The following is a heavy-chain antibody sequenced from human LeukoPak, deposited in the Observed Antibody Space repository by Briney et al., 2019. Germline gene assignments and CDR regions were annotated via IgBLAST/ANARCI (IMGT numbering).Heavy chain of an antibody. D-gene: IGHD3-10*01. J-gene: IGHJ4*02. CDR3: AKLIYYGSGSLDY. CDR1: GFTFSSYG. V-gene: IGHV3-23*01. CDR2: ISGSGGST. Sequence: GGSLRLSCAASGFTFSSYGMSWVRQAPGEGLEWVSAISGSGGSTYYADSVKGRFTISRDNSKNTLYLQMNSLRAEDTAVYYCAKLIYYGSGSLDYWGQGTLVTVSS.